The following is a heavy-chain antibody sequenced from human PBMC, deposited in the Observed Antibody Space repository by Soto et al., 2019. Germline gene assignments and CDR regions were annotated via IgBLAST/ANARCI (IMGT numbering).Heavy chain of an antibody. D-gene: IGHD2-2*01. CDR1: GFTFSSYA. CDR3: AKHPGVLIPAAIEY. V-gene: IGHV3-23*01. J-gene: IGHJ4*02. Sequence: GGSLRLSCAASGFTFSSYAMSWVRQAPGKGLEWVSAVSGTGGSTYHADSVKGRFTISRDNSENTLYLQMNSLRAEDTALYYCAKHPGVLIPAAIEYWGQGTLVTVSS. CDR2: VSGTGGST.